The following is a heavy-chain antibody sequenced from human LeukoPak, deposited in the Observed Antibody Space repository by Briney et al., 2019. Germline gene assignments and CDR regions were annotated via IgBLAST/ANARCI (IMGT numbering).Heavy chain of an antibody. V-gene: IGHV4-34*01. D-gene: IGHD3-16*02. CDR3: ARGGRYDYVWGSYRYATIFDY. CDR2: INHSGST. J-gene: IGHJ4*02. CDR1: GGSFSGYY. Sequence: PSETLSLTCAVYGGSFSGYYWSWIRQPPGKGLEWIGEINHSGSTNYNPSLKGRVTISVDTSKNQFSLKLSSVTAADTAVYYCARGGRYDYVWGSYRYATIFDYWGQGTLVTVSS.